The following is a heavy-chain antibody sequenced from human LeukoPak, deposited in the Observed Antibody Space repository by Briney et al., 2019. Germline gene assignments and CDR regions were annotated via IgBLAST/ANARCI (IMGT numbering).Heavy chain of an antibody. V-gene: IGHV4-30-4*01. J-gene: IGHJ5*02. CDR1: GGSISSGDYY. Sequence: SQTLSLTCTVSGGSISSGDYYWSWIRQPPGKGLEWIGYIYYSGSTYYNPSLKSRVTISVDTSKNQFSLKLSSVTAADTAVYYCASLSPIEVRFDPWGQGTLVTVSS. CDR2: IYYSGST. CDR3: ASLSPIEVRFDP.